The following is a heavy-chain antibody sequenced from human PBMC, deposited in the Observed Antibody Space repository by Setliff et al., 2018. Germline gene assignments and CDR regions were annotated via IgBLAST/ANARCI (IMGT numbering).Heavy chain of an antibody. J-gene: IGHJ4*02. CDR2: IYPSNSNI. CDR3: ARHRVGNSGYAIPILDF. D-gene: IGHD5-12*01. Sequence: GESLKISCKASGYSFTDYWIAWVRQMPGKGLERMGIIYPSNSNIKYSPSFEAQITLSVDKSITTAYLQWSSLKASDTAIYYCARHRVGNSGYAIPILDFWGQGALVTVSS. CDR1: GYSFTDYW. V-gene: IGHV5-51*01.